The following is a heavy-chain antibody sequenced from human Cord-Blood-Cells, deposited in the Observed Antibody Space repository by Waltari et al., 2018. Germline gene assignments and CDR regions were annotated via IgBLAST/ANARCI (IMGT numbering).Heavy chain of an antibody. Sequence: EVQLVESGGGLVQPGGSLRLSCAASGFTFSSYWMSWVRQAPGKGREWVANIRKDGREKYYGDSVKGRFTISRDNAKNSLYLQMNSLRAEDTAVYYCARDPTEGTTSDYWGQGTLVTVSS. V-gene: IGHV3-7*01. CDR3: ARDPTEGTTSDY. CDR2: IRKDGREK. D-gene: IGHD4-17*01. CDR1: GFTFSSYW. J-gene: IGHJ4*02.